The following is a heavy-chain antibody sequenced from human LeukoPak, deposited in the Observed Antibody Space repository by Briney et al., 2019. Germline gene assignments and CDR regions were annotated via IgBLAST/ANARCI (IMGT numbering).Heavy chain of an antibody. CDR3: ARETQYYYMDV. Sequence: PGGSLRLSCAASGFTFSSYSMNWVRQAPGKGLEWVSSISSSSSYKYYADSVKGRFTISRDNAKNSLYLQMNSLRAEDTAVYYCARETQYYYMDVWGKGTTVTVSS. V-gene: IGHV3-21*01. J-gene: IGHJ6*03. CDR1: GFTFSSYS. CDR2: ISSSSSYK.